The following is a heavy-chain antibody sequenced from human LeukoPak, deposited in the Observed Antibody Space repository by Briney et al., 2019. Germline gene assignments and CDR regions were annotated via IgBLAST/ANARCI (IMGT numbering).Heavy chain of an antibody. CDR3: AREGGQNYYDSSGLNWFDP. D-gene: IGHD3-22*01. CDR2: INPNSGGT. CDR1: GYTFTSYY. Sequence: GASVKVSCKASGYTFTSYYMHWVRQAPGQGLEWMGWINPNSGGTNYAQKFQGRVTMTRDTSISTAYMELSRLRSDDTAVYYCAREGGQNYYDSSGLNWFDPWGQGTLVTVSS. J-gene: IGHJ5*02. V-gene: IGHV1-2*02.